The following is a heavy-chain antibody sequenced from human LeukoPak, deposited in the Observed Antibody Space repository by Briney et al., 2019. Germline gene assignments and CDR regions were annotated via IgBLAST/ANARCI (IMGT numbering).Heavy chain of an antibody. J-gene: IGHJ4*02. CDR1: GFTFSNYW. D-gene: IGHD2-8*01. CDR2: IHQHGNET. CDR3: ATLNGPLFEY. V-gene: IGHV3-7*01. Sequence: GGSLRLSCAASGFTFSNYWMSWVRPAPGKGLEWVASIHQHGNETYFVDSVRGRFTPTRHNAKNSLYLQISSLRAEDTAVYYCATLNGPLFEYWGQGTLVTVSS.